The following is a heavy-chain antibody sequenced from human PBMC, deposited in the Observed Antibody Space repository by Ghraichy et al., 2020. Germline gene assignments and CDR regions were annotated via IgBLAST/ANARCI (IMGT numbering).Heavy chain of an antibody. J-gene: IGHJ4*02. D-gene: IGHD1-26*01. CDR2: ISGSGGST. CDR3: AKDGGDTEWELFFDY. CDR1: GFTFSSYA. Sequence: GESLNISCAASGFTFSSYAMSWVRQAPGKGLEWVSAISGSGGSTYYADSVKGRFTISRDNSKNTLYLQMNSLRAEDTAVYYCAKDGGDTEWELFFDYWGQGTLVTVSS. V-gene: IGHV3-23*01.